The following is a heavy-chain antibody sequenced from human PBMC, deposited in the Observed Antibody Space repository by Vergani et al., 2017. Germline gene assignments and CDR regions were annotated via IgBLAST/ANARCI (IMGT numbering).Heavy chain of an antibody. Sequence: QVQLVESGGGVVQPGRSLRLSCAASGFTFSSYGMHWVRQAPGKGLGWVAVISYDGSNKYYVDSVKGRFTISRDNAKNSLYLQMNSLRAEDTAVYYCAREFGTGTSDHYYYYYMDVWGKGTTVTVSS. V-gene: IGHV3-30*03. CDR1: GFTFSSYG. J-gene: IGHJ6*03. CDR2: ISYDGSNK. D-gene: IGHD3/OR15-3a*01. CDR3: AREFGTGTSDHYYYYYMDV.